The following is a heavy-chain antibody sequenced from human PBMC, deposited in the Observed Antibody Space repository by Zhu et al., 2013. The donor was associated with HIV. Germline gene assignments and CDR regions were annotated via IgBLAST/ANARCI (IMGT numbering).Heavy chain of an antibody. D-gene: IGHD1-1*01. V-gene: IGHV1-46*01. CDR3: AREGSRTAEVLSTAIKNWFDP. CDR2: INPSGGST. CDR1: GYTFTSYY. Sequence: QVQLVQSGAEVKKPGASVKVSCKASGYTFTSYYMHWVRQAPGQGLEWMGIINPSGGSTSYAQKFQGRVTMTRDTSTSTVYMELSSLRSEDTAVYYCAREGSRTAEVLSTAIKNWFDPWGQGTLVTVSS. J-gene: IGHJ5*02.